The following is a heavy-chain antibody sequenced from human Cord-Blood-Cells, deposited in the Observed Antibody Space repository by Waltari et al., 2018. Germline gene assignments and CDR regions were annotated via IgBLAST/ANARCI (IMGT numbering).Heavy chain of an antibody. CDR3: TRGVGATNY. D-gene: IGHD1-26*01. J-gene: IGHJ4*02. Sequence: EVQLVESGGGLVKPGRSLRLSCTASGFTFGDYAMIWFRQAPGKGLEWVGFIRSKAYGGTTEYAASVKGRFTISRDDSKSIAYLQMNSLKTEDTAVYYCTRGVGATNYWGQGTLVTVSS. CDR1: GFTFGDYA. CDR2: IRSKAYGGTT. V-gene: IGHV3-49*05.